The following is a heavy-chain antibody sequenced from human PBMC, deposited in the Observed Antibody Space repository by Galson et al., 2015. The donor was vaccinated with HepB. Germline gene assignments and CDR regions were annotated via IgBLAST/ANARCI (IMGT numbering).Heavy chain of an antibody. CDR2: ISGDSVYM. V-gene: IGHV3-21*01. D-gene: IGHD1-1*01. Sequence: SLRLSCADSGFTFSAYSMNWVRQAPGKGLEWLSSISGDSVYMFYGDSVKARFPISRDNAKHSLYLQIVILRAEDTAVYFCARGAYPSTVHMIEYWGQGALVAVSS. J-gene: IGHJ4*02. CDR3: ARGAYPSTVHMIEY. CDR1: GFTFSAYS.